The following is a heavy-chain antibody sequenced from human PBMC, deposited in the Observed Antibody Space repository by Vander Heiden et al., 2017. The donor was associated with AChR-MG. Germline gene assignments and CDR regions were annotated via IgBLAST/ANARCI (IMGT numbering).Heavy chain of an antibody. CDR1: GGSFSGYY. CDR3: AREYSSSSQPSFDY. CDR2: INHSGST. J-gene: IGHJ4*02. D-gene: IGHD6-6*01. Sequence: QVQLQQWGAGLLKPSETLSLTCAVYGGSFSGYYWSWIRQPPGKGLEWIGEINHSGSTNYNPSLKSRVTISVDTSKNQFSLKLSSVTAADTAVYYCAREYSSSSQPSFDYWGQGTLVTVSS. V-gene: IGHV4-34*01.